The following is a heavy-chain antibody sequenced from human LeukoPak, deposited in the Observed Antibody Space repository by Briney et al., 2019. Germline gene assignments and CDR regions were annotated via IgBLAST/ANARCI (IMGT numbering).Heavy chain of an antibody. J-gene: IGHJ3*02. CDR2: MNPNSGNT. CDR3: ARAKVGGDFWSGYSPGAFDI. Sequence: ASVTVSCKASGYTFTSYDINWVRQATGQGLEWMGWMNPNSGNTGYAQKFQGRVTMTRDTSISTAYMELSRLRSDDTAVYYCARAKVGGDFWSGYSPGAFDIWGQGTMVTVSS. CDR1: GYTFTSYD. D-gene: IGHD3-3*01. V-gene: IGHV1-8*01.